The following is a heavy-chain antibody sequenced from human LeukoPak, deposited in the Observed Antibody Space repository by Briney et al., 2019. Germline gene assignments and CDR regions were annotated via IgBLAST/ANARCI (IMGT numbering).Heavy chain of an antibody. CDR3: ATRGDNWGPFDF. D-gene: IGHD7-27*01. Sequence: GVSLRLSCAASGFTFRKFVMNWVRQVPGKGLEWVATIGSSSDTYYTDSVRGRFTISRDNSKSTLYLQMDSLRADDTAVYYCATRGDNWGPFDFWGQGTLVTVSS. J-gene: IGHJ4*02. V-gene: IGHV3-23*05. CDR1: GFTFRKFV. CDR2: IGSSSDT.